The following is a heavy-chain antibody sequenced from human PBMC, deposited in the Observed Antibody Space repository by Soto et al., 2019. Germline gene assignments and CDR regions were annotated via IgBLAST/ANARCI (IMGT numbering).Heavy chain of an antibody. CDR2: IIPLFGTT. CDR3: ARAHGTSWYNWFDP. D-gene: IGHD1-26*01. V-gene: IGHV1-69*13. J-gene: IGHJ5*02. Sequence: ASVKVSCKAFGGNFTNYGISWVRQAPGQGLEWMGGIIPLFGTTNYAPKFRGRVTVTADESTSTVYMELNSLRSEDTAIYYCARAHGTSWYNWFDPWGQGTLVTVSS. CDR1: GGNFTNYG.